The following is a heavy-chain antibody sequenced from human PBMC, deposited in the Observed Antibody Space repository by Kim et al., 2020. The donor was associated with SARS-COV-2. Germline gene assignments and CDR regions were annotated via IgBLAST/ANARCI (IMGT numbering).Heavy chain of an antibody. V-gene: IGHV3-11*04. CDR3: ARVGGIADNDFDY. Sequence: YADSVQGRFTISRDNAKNSLYLQMNSLRAEDTAVYYCARVGGIADNDFDYWGQGTLVTVSS. J-gene: IGHJ4*02. D-gene: IGHD6-13*01.